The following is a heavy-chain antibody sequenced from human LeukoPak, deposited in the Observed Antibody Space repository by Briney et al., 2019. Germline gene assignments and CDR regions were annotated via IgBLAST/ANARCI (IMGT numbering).Heavy chain of an antibody. CDR3: AREGYCSSTSCYEDQGYYMDV. V-gene: IGHV1-69*01. J-gene: IGHJ6*03. D-gene: IGHD2-2*01. Sequence: SVKVSCKASGGTFSSYAISWVRQAPGQGLEWMGGIIPIFGTANYAQKFQGRVTITADESTSTAYMELSSLRSEDTAVYYCAREGYCSSTSCYEDQGYYMDVWGKGTTVTASS. CDR1: GGTFSSYA. CDR2: IIPIFGTA.